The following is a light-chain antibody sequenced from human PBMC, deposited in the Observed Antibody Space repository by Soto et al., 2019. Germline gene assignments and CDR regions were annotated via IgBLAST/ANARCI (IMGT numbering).Light chain of an antibody. V-gene: IGLV2-8*01. J-gene: IGLJ2*01. CDR1: SSDIGAYNY. Sequence: QSALTQPASVSGSPGQSITIYCTGTSSDIGAYNYVSWYQQHPGKAPKVIIFEVTNRPSGVSNRFSGSKSGNTASLTVSGLQAEDEADYYCSSYAGNNNLLFGGGTKVTVL. CDR3: SSYAGNNNLL. CDR2: EVT.